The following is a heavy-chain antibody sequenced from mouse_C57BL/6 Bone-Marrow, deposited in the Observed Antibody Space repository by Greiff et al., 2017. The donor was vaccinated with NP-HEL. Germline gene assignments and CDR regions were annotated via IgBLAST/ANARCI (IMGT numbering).Heavy chain of an antibody. CDR1: GYTFTSYW. J-gene: IGHJ4*01. D-gene: IGHD1-1*01. Sequence: QVQLKQPGTELVKPGASVKLSCKASGYTFTSYWMHWVKQRPGQGLEWIGNINPSNGGTNYNEKFKSKATLTVDKSSSTAYLQLSSLTSEDSAVYYCARSAFITTVVASYYYAMDYWGQGTSVTVSS. CDR2: INPSNGGT. V-gene: IGHV1-53*01. CDR3: ARSAFITTVVASYYYAMDY.